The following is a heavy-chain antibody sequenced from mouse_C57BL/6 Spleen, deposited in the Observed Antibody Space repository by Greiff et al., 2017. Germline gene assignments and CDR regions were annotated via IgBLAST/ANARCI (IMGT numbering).Heavy chain of an antibody. V-gene: IGHV1-74*01. CDR1: GYTFTSYW. J-gene: IGHJ3*01. D-gene: IGHD1-1*01. CDR2: IHPSDSDT. CDR3: AELFRFAY. Sequence: QVQLQQPGAELVKPGASVKVSCKASGYTFTSYWMHWVKQRPGQGLGWIGRIHPSDSDTNYNQKFKGKATLTVDKSSSPAYMQLSSLTSEDSAVYYCAELFRFAYWGQGTLVTVSA.